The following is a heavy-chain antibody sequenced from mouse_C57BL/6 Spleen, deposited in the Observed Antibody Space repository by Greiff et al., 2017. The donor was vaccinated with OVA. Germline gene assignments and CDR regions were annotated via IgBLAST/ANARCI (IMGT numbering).Heavy chain of an antibody. CDR2: IDPETGGT. CDR3: TGQAWFAY. Sequence: QVQLKESGAELVRPGASVTLSCKASVYTFTDYEMHWVKQTPVHGLEWIGAIDPETGGTAYNQKFKGKAILTADKSSSTAYMELRSLTSEDSAVYYCTGQAWFAYWAQGTLVTVSA. CDR1: VYTFTDYE. V-gene: IGHV1-15*01. J-gene: IGHJ3*01.